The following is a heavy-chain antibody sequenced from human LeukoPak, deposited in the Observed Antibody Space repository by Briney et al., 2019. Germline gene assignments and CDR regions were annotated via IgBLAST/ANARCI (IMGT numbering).Heavy chain of an antibody. Sequence: PSETLSLTCTVSGGSISSSSYYWGWIRQPPGKGLEWIGSIYYSGSTYYNPSLKSRVTISVDTSKNQFSLKLSSVTAADTAVYYCARTPGGYGDLNYFDYWGQGTLVTVSS. V-gene: IGHV4-39*07. CDR3: ARTPGGYGDLNYFDY. CDR2: IYYSGST. CDR1: GGSISSSSYY. J-gene: IGHJ4*02. D-gene: IGHD4-17*01.